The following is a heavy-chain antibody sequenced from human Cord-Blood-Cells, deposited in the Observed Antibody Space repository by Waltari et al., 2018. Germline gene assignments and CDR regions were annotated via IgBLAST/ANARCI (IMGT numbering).Heavy chain of an antibody. CDR1: GGSFSGYY. CDR2: INHSGST. CDR3: AMLPSETRVSSSWTAPLIDY. V-gene: IGHV4-34*01. D-gene: IGHD6-13*01. Sequence: QVQLQQWGAGLLKPSETLSLTCAVYGGSFSGYYWSWLPQPPGKVLEWIGEINHSGSTNYNPSLKSRVTISVDTSKNQFSLKLSSVTAADTAVYYCAMLPSETRVSSSWTAPLIDYWGQGTLVTVSS. J-gene: IGHJ4*02.